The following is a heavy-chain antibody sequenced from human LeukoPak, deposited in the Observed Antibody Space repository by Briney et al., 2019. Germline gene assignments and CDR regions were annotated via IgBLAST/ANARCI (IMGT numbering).Heavy chain of an antibody. Sequence: GGSLRLSCAAYGFTFSSYWMSWVRQAPGKGLEWVANIKQDGSEKYYVDSVKGRFTISRDNAKNSLYLQMNSLRAEDTAVYYCARDQAPTYYYDFWSGYIDYWGQGTLVTVSS. CDR1: GFTFSSYW. CDR2: IKQDGSEK. V-gene: IGHV3-7*01. D-gene: IGHD3-3*01. CDR3: ARDQAPTYYYDFWSGYIDY. J-gene: IGHJ4*02.